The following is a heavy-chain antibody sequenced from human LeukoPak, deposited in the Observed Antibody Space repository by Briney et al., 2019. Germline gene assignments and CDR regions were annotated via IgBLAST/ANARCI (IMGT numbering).Heavy chain of an antibody. CDR1: GGTFSSYA. CDR3: ARAPGYCSSTSCFDAFDI. D-gene: IGHD2-2*01. CDR2: INPNSGGT. Sequence: ASVKVSCKASGGTFSSYAISWVRQAPGQGLEWMGWINPNSGGTNYAQKFQGRVTMTRDTSISTAYMELSRLRSDDTAVYYCARAPGYCSSTSCFDAFDIWGQGTMVTVSS. J-gene: IGHJ3*02. V-gene: IGHV1-2*02.